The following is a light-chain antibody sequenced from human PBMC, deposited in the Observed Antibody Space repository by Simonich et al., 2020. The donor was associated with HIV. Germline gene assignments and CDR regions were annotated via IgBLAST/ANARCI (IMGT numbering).Light chain of an antibody. V-gene: IGKV4-1*01. CDR2: WSS. Sequence: DIVMTQSPDSLAVSLGERATIHCKSSRNILYSSNNKNYLAWYQQKPGQPPNLLIYWSSTRESGVPDRFSASGSGTDFTLSISSLQAEDVAVYYCQQYYSTPITFGQGTRLEIK. CDR1: RNILYSSNNKNY. CDR3: QQYYSTPIT. J-gene: IGKJ5*01.